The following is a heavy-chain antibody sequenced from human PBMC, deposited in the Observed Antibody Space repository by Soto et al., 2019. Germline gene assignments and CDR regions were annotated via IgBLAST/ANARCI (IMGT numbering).Heavy chain of an antibody. V-gene: IGHV1-69*10. Sequence: SVKVSCKASGGTFSSYTISWVRQAPGQGLEWMGGIIPILGIANYAQKFQGRVTITADKSTSTAYMELSSLRSEDTAVYYCARSMYDSSGYYYESFDYWGQGTLVTVSS. D-gene: IGHD3-22*01. CDR2: IIPILGIA. CDR1: GGTFSSYT. CDR3: ARSMYDSSGYYYESFDY. J-gene: IGHJ4*02.